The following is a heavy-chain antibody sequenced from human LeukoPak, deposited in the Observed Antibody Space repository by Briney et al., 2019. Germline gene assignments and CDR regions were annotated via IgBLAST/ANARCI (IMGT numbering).Heavy chain of an antibody. J-gene: IGHJ6*02. CDR1: GYTLTELS. D-gene: IGHD6-6*01. V-gene: IGHV1-24*01. CDR2: FDPEDGET. CDR3: ATEKGGSSPDYYYGMDV. Sequence: GASVTVSCKVSGYTLTELSMHWVRQAPGKGLEWIGGFDPEDGETIYAQKFQGRVTMTEDTSTDTAYMELSSLRSEDTAVYYCATEKGGSSPDYYYGMDVWGQGTTVTVSS.